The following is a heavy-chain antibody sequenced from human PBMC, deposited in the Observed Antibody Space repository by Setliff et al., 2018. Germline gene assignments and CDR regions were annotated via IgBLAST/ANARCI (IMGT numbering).Heavy chain of an antibody. CDR2: IIPILGIA. CDR1: GYTFTSYG. J-gene: IGHJ4*02. Sequence: SVKVSCKASGYTFTSYGISWVRQAPGQGLEWMGGIIPILGIANYAQKFQGRVTITADESTSTAYMELSSLRSEDTAVYYCARSKYSSSPIDYWGQGTLVTVSS. D-gene: IGHD6-13*01. CDR3: ARSKYSSSPIDY. V-gene: IGHV1-69*10.